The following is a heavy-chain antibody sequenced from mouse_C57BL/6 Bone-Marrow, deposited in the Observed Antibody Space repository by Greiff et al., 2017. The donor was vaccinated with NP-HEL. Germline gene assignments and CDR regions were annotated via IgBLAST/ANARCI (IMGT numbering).Heavy chain of an antibody. V-gene: IGHV1-69*01. D-gene: IGHD2-1*01. CDR1: GYTFTSYW. J-gene: IGHJ3*01. CDR3: AREGVYGNYGFAY. CDR2: IDPSDSYT. Sequence: QVQLKQPGAELVMPGASVKLSCKASGYTFTSYWMHWVKQRPGQGLEWIGEIDPSDSYTNYNQKFKGKSTLTVDKSSSTAYMQLSSLTSEDSAVYYCAREGVYGNYGFAYWGQGTLVTVSA.